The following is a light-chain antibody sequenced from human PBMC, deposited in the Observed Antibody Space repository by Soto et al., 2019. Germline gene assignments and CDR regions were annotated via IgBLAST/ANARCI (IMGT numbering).Light chain of an antibody. J-gene: IGLJ3*02. CDR2: DNN. CDR1: SSNIGDNS. Sequence: QSVLTEPPSVSSAPGQRVTISCSGSSSNIGDNSVSCYQQLPGTAPKLLIYDNNKRPSGIPDRFSGSKSGTSATLGITGLQTGDEADYYCGTWDSSLSVVVFGGGTKVTVL. V-gene: IGLV1-51*01. CDR3: GTWDSSLSVVV.